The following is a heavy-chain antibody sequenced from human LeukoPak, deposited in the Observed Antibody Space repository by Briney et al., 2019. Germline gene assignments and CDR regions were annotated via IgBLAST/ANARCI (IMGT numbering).Heavy chain of an antibody. V-gene: IGHV4-59*08. CDR2: INYSGST. CDR1: GGSISSYY. CDR3: ARHSCSGGSCYSSLVWFDP. D-gene: IGHD2-15*01. J-gene: IGHJ5*02. Sequence: SETLSLTCTVSGGSISSYYWSWIRQPPGKGLEWIGYINYSGSTNYNPSLKSRVTISVDTSKNQFSLKLSSVTAADTAVYYCARHSCSGGSCYSSLVWFDPWGQGTLVTVSS.